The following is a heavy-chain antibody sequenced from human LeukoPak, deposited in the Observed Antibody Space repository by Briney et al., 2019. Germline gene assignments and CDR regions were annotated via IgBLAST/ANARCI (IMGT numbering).Heavy chain of an antibody. J-gene: IGHJ5*01. D-gene: IGHD3-3*01. Sequence: GGSLRLSCAASGFTFSSHTMNWVRQAPGKGLEWVSSISSSSSYIYYADSVKGRFTISRDNAKNSLYLRMNSLRAEDTAVYYCARNYDFWSGYFNSVDSWGQGTLVTVSS. CDR1: GFTFSSHT. V-gene: IGHV3-21*01. CDR3: ARNYDFWSGYFNSVDS. CDR2: ISSSSSYI.